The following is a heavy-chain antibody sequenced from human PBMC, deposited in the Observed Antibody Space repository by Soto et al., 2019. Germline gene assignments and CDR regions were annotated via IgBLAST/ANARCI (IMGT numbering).Heavy chain of an antibody. CDR2: INHSGST. J-gene: IGHJ6*03. CDR1: GGSFSGYY. D-gene: IGHD3-10*01. V-gene: IGHV4-34*01. Sequence: QVQLQQWGAGLLKPSETLSLTCAVYGGSFSGYYWSWIRQPPGKGLEWIGEINHSGSTNYNPSLKSRVTISVDTSKNQFSLKLSSVTAADTAVYYCARGLITMVRGVISTYYYYYMDVWGKGTTVTVSS. CDR3: ARGLITMVRGVISTYYYYYMDV.